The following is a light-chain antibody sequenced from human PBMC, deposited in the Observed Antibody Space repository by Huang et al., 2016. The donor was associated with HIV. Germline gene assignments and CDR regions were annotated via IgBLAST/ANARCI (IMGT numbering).Light chain of an antibody. CDR1: QSISSY. Sequence: DTQMTQSPSSLSASVGDRVTITCRASQSISSYLHWCQHKPGEAPKLLIYAASSLESGVPSRFSGSGSGTDFTLTISDLQPEDFASYYCQQSYSTPYTFGQGTKLEI. CDR2: AAS. V-gene: IGKV1-39*01. J-gene: IGKJ2*01. CDR3: QQSYSTPYT.